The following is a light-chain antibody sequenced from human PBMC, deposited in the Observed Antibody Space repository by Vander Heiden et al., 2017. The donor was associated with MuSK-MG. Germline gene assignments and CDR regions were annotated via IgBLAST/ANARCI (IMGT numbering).Light chain of an antibody. CDR2: AAS. J-gene: IGKJ5*01. CDR1: QSISSY. V-gene: IGKV1-39*01. CDR3: QESYTTALT. Sequence: IRIAQAPSSLSAAVGDRVTITCRASQSISSYLNWYQQKPGKGPKLLMYAASRSQSGVPSRFRCHRSGTGFTLTIRTLQHADFVSYYCQESYTTALTFGQGTRLEIK.